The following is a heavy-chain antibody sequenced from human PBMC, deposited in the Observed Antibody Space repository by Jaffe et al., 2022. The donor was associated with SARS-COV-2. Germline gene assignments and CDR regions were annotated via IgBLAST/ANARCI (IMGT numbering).Heavy chain of an antibody. Sequence: QVRLQQSGPGLVKPSQTLSLTCTISGDSVSSDSAAWNWIRQSPSRGLEWLGRTYYRSKWYYDYAESVKSRATIKADTLKNQFSLQLDSVTPEDTAVYYCARAPGVVVVSLDCWDQGTLVTVSS. CDR2: TYYRSKWYY. D-gene: IGHD3-22*01. J-gene: IGHJ4*02. CDR1: GDSVSSDSAA. V-gene: IGHV6-1*01. CDR3: ARAPGVVVVSLDC.